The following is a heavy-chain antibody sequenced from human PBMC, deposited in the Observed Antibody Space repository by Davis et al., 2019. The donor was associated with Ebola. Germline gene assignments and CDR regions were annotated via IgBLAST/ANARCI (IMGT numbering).Heavy chain of an antibody. V-gene: IGHV4-59*01. J-gene: IGHJ4*02. CDR3: ASTYGAGSYWYFEH. D-gene: IGHD3-10*01. CDR2: MYYRGDT. CDR1: GGSISNYY. Sequence: GSLRLSCTVSGGSISNYYWSWIRQPPGKGLEWIGYMYYRGDTNYNPSLKSRVTISLDTSNNQFSLKLTSVTAADTAVYYCASTYGAGSYWYFEHWGQGTLITVSS.